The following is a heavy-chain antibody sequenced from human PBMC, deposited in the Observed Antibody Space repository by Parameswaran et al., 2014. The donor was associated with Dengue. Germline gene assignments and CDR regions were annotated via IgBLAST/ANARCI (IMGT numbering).Heavy chain of an antibody. V-gene: IGHV5-51*01. J-gene: IGHJ6*02. CDR1: GYSFTSYW. D-gene: IGHD4-11*01. CDR3: ARGVTRRYYYYGMDV. CDR2: IYPGDSDT. Sequence: GESLKISCKGSGYSFTSYWIGWVRQMPGKGLEWMGIIYPGDSDTRYSPSFQGQVTISADKSISTAYLQWSSLKASDTAMYYCARGVTRRYYYYGMDVWGQGTTVTVSS.